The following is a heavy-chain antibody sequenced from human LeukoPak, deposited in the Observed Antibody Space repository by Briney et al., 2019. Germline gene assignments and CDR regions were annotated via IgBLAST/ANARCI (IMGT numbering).Heavy chain of an antibody. CDR1: GFTFSSYS. CDR3: AREEGPYFDC. J-gene: IGHJ4*02. Sequence: GGSLRLSCAASGFTFSSYSMNWVRQAPGKGLEWVSALNWNGDNTGYADSVKGRFTISRDNAKKSLYLQMNSLTAEDTAFYYCAREEGPYFDCWGQGTLVTVSS. V-gene: IGHV3-20*04. CDR2: LNWNGDNT.